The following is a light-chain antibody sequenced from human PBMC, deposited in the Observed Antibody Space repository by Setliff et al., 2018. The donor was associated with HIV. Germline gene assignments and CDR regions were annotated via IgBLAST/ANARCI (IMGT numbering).Light chain of an antibody. V-gene: IGLV2-23*02. CDR3: CSYAGATTFPPGV. CDR2: DVS. J-gene: IGLJ1*01. Sequence: ALTQPASVSGSPGQSITISCTGTSSDVGSYSYVSWYQQHPGKAPKLMIYDVSKRPSGVSNRYSGSKSGNTASLTISGLQAEDEADYYCCSYAGATTFPPGVFGTGTKVTVL. CDR1: SSDVGSYSY.